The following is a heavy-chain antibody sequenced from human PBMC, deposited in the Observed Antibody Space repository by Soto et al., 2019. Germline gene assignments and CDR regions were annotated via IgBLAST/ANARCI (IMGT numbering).Heavy chain of an antibody. CDR2: ISGYNGNT. Sequence: QVQLVQSGAEVKKSGASVTVSCKTSGYTFSNYGINWVRQAPGQGLEWMGWISGYNGNTNYAQTVHVRVTMTTDTSTSTVYMELRSLKSDDTAIYYCSRFIMVGGWFDPNYYHGMDVWGQGTTVTVSS. CDR1: GYTFSNYG. J-gene: IGHJ6*02. CDR3: SRFIMVGGWFDPNYYHGMDV. D-gene: IGHD6-19*01. V-gene: IGHV1-18*01.